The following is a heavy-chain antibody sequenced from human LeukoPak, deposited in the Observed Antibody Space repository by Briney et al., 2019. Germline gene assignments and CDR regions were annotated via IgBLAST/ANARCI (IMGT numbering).Heavy chain of an antibody. J-gene: IGHJ4*02. CDR3: AKSYFDILTGQPY. CDR2: ISGSGGGI. V-gene: IGHV3-23*01. Sequence: PGGSLRLXCAASGFTFSTYAMSWVRQAPGKGLEWVSAISGSGGGIYYADSVRGRFTISRDNSKNTLYLQMNSLRAEDTAIYYCAKSYFDILTGQPYWGQGTLVTVSS. CDR1: GFTFSTYA. D-gene: IGHD3-9*01.